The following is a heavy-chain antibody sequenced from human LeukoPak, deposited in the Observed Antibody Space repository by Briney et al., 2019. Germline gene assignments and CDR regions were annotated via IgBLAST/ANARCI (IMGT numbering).Heavy chain of an antibody. J-gene: IGHJ6*03. V-gene: IGHV4-38-2*02. D-gene: IGHD6-13*01. CDR3: ARADYSSTWSHDYYYMDV. CDR1: GGSISTYY. Sequence: SETLSLTCTVSGGSISTYYWSWIRQPPGKGLEWIGSIYHSGSTYYNPSLKSRVTISVDTSKNQFSLKLSSVTAADTAVYYCARADYSSTWSHDYYYMDVWGKGTTVTVSS. CDR2: IYHSGST.